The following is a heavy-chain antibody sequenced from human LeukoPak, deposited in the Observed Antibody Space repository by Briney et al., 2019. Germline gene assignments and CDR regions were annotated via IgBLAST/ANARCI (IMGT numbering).Heavy chain of an antibody. CDR2: IYHSGST. Sequence: SQTLSLTCTVSGGSISSGGYYWSWIRQPPRKGLEWIGYIYHSGSTYYNPSLKSRVTISVDRSKNQFSLKLSSVTAADTAVYYCARVCIAAAAENWFDPWGQGTLVTVSS. D-gene: IGHD6-13*01. J-gene: IGHJ5*02. V-gene: IGHV4-30-2*01. CDR1: GGSISSGGYY. CDR3: ARVCIAAAAENWFDP.